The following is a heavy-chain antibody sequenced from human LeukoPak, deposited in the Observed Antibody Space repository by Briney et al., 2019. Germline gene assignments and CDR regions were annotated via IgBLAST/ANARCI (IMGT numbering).Heavy chain of an antibody. J-gene: IGHJ4*02. D-gene: IGHD3-10*01. CDR1: GFPFDDYG. CDR2: INWNGGST. V-gene: IGHV3-20*04. Sequence: PGGSLRLSCAASGFPFDDYGMTWVRQAPGKGLEWVSGINWNGGSTGYADSVKGRFTMSRDNAKNSLYLQMNSLRAEDTALYYCASAGLTYGSGSYFVYWGQGTLVTVSS. CDR3: ASAGLTYGSGSYFVY.